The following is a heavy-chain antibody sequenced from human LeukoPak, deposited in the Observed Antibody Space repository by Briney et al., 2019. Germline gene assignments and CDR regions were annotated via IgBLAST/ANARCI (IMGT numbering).Heavy chain of an antibody. CDR3: ASSVGSGRPSVCNWFDP. Sequence: ASVKVSCKASGGTFSSYAISWVRQAPGQGLEWMGRIIPILGIANYAQTFQGRVTITADKSTSTAYMELSSLRSEDTAVYYCASSVGSGRPSVCNWFDPWGQGTLVTVSS. V-gene: IGHV1-69*04. CDR2: IIPILGIA. J-gene: IGHJ5*02. CDR1: GGTFSSYA. D-gene: IGHD3-10*01.